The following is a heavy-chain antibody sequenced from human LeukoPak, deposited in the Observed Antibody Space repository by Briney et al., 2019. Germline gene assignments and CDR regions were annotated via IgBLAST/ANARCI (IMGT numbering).Heavy chain of an antibody. D-gene: IGHD6-13*01. Sequence: SETLSLTCAVYGGSFSGYYWSWIRQPPGKGLEWIGEINHSGSTNYNPSLKSRVTISVDKSKNQLSLKLSSVTAADTAVYYCASGRGIAAAGKVSGWFDPWGQGTLVTVSS. J-gene: IGHJ5*02. CDR2: INHSGST. V-gene: IGHV4-34*01. CDR3: ASGRGIAAAGKVSGWFDP. CDR1: GGSFSGYY.